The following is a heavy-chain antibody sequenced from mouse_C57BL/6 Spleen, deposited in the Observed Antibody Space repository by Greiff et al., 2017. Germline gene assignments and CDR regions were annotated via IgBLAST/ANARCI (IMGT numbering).Heavy chain of an antibody. V-gene: IGHV1-19*01. D-gene: IGHD1-3*01. J-gene: IGHJ1*03. CDR3: ARRGGGASGYWYFDV. Sequence: VQLQQSGPVLVKPGASVKMSCKASGYTFTDYYLNWVKQSHGKSLEWIGVINPYNGGTSYNQKFKGKATLTVDKSSSTAYMELHSLTSEDSAVYDGARRGGGASGYWYFDVWGKGTTVTVSS. CDR2: INPYNGGT. CDR1: GYTFTDYY.